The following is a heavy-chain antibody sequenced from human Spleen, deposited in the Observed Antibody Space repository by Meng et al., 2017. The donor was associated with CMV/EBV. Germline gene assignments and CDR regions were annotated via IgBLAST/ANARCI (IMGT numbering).Heavy chain of an antibody. V-gene: IGHV5-51*01. J-gene: IGHJ6*02. Sequence: GGSLRLSCEGSGYSFTSFWIGWVRQMPGKGLEWMGIIYPGDSNTKYSPSFQGQVTISADKSISTAYLQWSSLKASDTAMYYCARLSIAAPLGMDVWGQGTTVTVSS. CDR3: ARLSIAAPLGMDV. D-gene: IGHD6-6*01. CDR2: IYPGDSNT. CDR1: GYSFTSFW.